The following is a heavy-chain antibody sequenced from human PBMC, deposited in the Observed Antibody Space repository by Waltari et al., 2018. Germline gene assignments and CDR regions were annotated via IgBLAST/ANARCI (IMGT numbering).Heavy chain of an antibody. Sequence: EVQLVESGGGLVQPGGSLRLSCAVSGFTFSRYWMSWVRQAPGKGLEWLANINQDGTEKYYVDSVKGRFTISRDNAKNSLNLQMNSLRGEDTAVYYCVRDAGGLEDYFDYWGQGTLVTVSS. D-gene: IGHD1-1*01. J-gene: IGHJ4*02. CDR1: GFTFSRYW. V-gene: IGHV3-7*01. CDR2: INQDGTEK. CDR3: VRDAGGLEDYFDY.